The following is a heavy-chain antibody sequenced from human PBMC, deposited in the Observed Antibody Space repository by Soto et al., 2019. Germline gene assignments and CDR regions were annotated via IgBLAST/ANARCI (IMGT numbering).Heavy chain of an antibody. V-gene: IGHV3-74*01. J-gene: IGHJ6*02. Sequence: GGSLRLSCAASGFTFSSYWMHWVRQAPGKGLVWVSRINSDGSSTSYADSVKGRFTVSRDNAKNTLYLQMNSLRAEDTAVYYCARRDYAAVGGYYGMDVWGQGTTVTVSS. CDR2: INSDGSST. CDR3: ARRDYAAVGGYYGMDV. CDR1: GFTFSSYW. D-gene: IGHD3-16*01.